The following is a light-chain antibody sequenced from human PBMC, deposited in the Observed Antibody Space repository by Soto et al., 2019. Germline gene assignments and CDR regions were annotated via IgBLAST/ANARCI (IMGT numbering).Light chain of an antibody. CDR3: QQYGRSPFT. CDR2: DAF. CDR1: QSISGT. Sequence: EIVMTQSPATLSVSPGGRATLSCRASQSISGTLAWYQQKPGQAPRLLIYDAFTRATGFPARFSGSGSGTDFTLTISRLEPEDFAVYYCQQYGRSPFTFGPGTKVDIK. J-gene: IGKJ3*01. V-gene: IGKV3-15*01.